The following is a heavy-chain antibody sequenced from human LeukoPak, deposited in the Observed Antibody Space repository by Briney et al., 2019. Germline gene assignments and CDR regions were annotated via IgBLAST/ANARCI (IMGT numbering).Heavy chain of an antibody. Sequence: GGSLRLSRAASGFTFHNFGIVWVRQAPGKGLQWVAAIDPDGNDNYYADSARGRFVISRDNSKNTLYLQIYSLTVVDTAVYYCARDSDTSGHHWFFDVWGRGTLVIASS. CDR1: GFTFHNFG. CDR2: IDPDGNDN. V-gene: IGHV3-30*12. J-gene: IGHJ2*01. D-gene: IGHD6-19*01. CDR3: ARDSDTSGHHWFFDV.